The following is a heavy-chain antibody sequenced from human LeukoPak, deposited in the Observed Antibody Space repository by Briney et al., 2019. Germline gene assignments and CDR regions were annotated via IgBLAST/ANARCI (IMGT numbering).Heavy chain of an antibody. Sequence: GGSLRLSCAASGFTFSSYAMHWVRQAPGKGLEWVAVISYDGSNKYYADSVKGRFTISRDNSKNTLYLQMNSLRAEDTAVYYCARTDPTTVTFPYWGQGTLVTVSS. D-gene: IGHD4-17*01. J-gene: IGHJ4*02. V-gene: IGHV3-30-3*01. CDR2: ISYDGSNK. CDR1: GFTFSSYA. CDR3: ARTDPTTVTFPY.